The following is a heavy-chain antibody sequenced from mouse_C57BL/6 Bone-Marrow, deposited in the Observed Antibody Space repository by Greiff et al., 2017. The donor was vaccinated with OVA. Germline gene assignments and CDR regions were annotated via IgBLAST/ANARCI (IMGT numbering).Heavy chain of an antibody. CDR1: GYTFTSYW. D-gene: IGHD2-5*01. Sequence: QVQLQQPGTELVKPGASVKLSCKASGYTFTSYWMPWVKQRPGQGLEWIGNINPSNGGTNYNEKFKSKATLTVDKSSSTAYMQLSSLTSEDSAVYYYARSAVSYSNYWFAYWGRGTVVTVSA. V-gene: IGHV1-53*01. J-gene: IGHJ3*01. CDR3: ARSAVSYSNYWFAY. CDR2: INPSNGGT.